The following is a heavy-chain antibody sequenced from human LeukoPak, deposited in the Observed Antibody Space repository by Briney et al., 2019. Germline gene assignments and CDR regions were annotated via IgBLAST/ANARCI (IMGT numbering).Heavy chain of an antibody. CDR1: GFTFVNYG. CDR2: TSYDGSDK. J-gene: IGHJ6*02. V-gene: IGHV3-30*18. D-gene: IGHD6-13*01. CDR3: AKQDRDSSSWYRGFYYFGMDV. Sequence: QAGGSLRLSCTASGFTFVNYGMHRVRQAPGKGLEWVAVTSYDGSDKYYADSVKGRFTISRDNFKNTLYLQMNSLRTEDTAVYYCAKQDRDSSSWYRGFYYFGMDVWGLGTTVTVSS.